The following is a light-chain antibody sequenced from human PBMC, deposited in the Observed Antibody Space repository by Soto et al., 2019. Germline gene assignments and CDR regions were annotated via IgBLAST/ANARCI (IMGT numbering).Light chain of an antibody. V-gene: IGKV1-8*01. CDR2: AAS. CDR1: QGISSY. CDR3: QQYYSYPST. J-gene: IGKJ2*01. Sequence: AIRMTQSPSSFSASTGDRVTITCRASQGISSYLAWYQQKPGKAPKLLIYAASTLQSGVPSRFSCRGSGTDFTLTISCLQSEDCATYYCQQYYSYPSTFGQGTKLEIK.